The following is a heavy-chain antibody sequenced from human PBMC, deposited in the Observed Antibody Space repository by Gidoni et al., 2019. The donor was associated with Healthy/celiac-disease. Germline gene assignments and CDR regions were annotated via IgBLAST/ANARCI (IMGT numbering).Heavy chain of an antibody. V-gene: IGHV3-23*01. CDR1: GFTVSSYA. CDR3: AKDLGFYSSSSVGYFDL. CDR2: ISGSGGST. D-gene: IGHD6-6*01. J-gene: IGHJ2*01. Sequence: EVQLLESGGGWGQPGGSLRLSWAASGFTVSSYAMSWVRQAPGKGLEWVSAISGSGGSTDYADSVKCRCTISRDNSKNTLYLQMNSLRAEDTAVYYWAKDLGFYSSSSVGYFDLWGRGTLVTVSS.